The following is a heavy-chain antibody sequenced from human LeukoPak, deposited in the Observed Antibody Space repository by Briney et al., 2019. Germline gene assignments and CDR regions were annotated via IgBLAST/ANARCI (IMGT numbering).Heavy chain of an antibody. J-gene: IGHJ5*02. CDR3: ARHPGYELYWFDP. Sequence: SETLSLTXTVSGGSISSRSYYWGWIRQPPGQGLEWIGSMYYSGSTYYNPSLKSRVTISVDTSKNQFSLKLTSVTAADTAVYYCARHPGYELYWFDPWGQGTLVTVSS. D-gene: IGHD6-13*01. V-gene: IGHV4-39*01. CDR1: GGSISSRSYY. CDR2: MYYSGST.